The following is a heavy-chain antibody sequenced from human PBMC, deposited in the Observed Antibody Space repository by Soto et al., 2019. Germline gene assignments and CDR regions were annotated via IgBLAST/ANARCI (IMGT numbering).Heavy chain of an antibody. CDR3: ARDRNSVVRGAFDI. Sequence: ASVKVSCKASGYAFTSYGISWVRQAPGQGLEWMGWISAYNGNTNYAQKLQGRVTMTTDTPTSTAYMELRSLRSDDTAVYYCARDRNSVVRGAFDIWGQGTMVTVSS. D-gene: IGHD3-10*01. V-gene: IGHV1-18*01. CDR2: ISAYNGNT. CDR1: GYAFTSYG. J-gene: IGHJ3*02.